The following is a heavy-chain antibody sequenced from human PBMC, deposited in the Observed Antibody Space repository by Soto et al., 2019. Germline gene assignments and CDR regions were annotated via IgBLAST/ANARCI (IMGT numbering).Heavy chain of an antibody. J-gene: IGHJ4*02. CDR1: GFTFSNAW. V-gene: IGHV3-15*07. Sequence: PGGSLRLSCAASGFTFSNAWMNWVRQAPGKGLEWVGRIKSKTDGGTTYYAAPVKGRFTISRDDSKNTLYLQMNSLKTEDTAVYYCTTSHGYCTNGVCYFFDYWGQGTLVTVSS. CDR3: TTSHGYCTNGVCYFFDY. CDR2: IKSKTDGGTT. D-gene: IGHD2-8*01.